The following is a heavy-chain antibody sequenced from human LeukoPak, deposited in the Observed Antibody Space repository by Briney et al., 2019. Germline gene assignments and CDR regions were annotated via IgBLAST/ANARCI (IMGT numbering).Heavy chain of an antibody. CDR1: GGSMSSSSYY. D-gene: IGHD4-17*01. CDR3: ARHGTVTHRFDY. V-gene: IGHV4-39*01. J-gene: IGHJ4*02. Sequence: SETLSLTCGVAGGSMSSSSYYWGWLRQPPGKGLEWFGSIYYSGSTYYNPSLKSRVTISVDSSKNQCSLKLSSVTAADTAVYYCARHGTVTHRFDYWGQGTLVTVSS. CDR2: IYYSGST.